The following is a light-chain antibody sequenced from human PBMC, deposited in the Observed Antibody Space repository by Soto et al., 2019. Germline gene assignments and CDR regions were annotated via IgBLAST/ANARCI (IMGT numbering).Light chain of an antibody. CDR3: QQCNWWPART. V-gene: IGKV3-15*01. Sequence: EIVMTQSPATLSVSPGERATLSCRASQSVSSNLAWYQQKPGQAPRLLIYGASTRATGIPARFSGSGSGTEFPLTISGLQSEDFAVYCCQQCNWWPARTFGGGTKVEIK. CDR2: GAS. CDR1: QSVSSN. J-gene: IGKJ4*01.